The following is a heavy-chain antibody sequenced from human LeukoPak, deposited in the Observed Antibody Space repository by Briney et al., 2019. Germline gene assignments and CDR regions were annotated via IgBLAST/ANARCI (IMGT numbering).Heavy chain of an antibody. J-gene: IGHJ4*02. V-gene: IGHV4-34*01. D-gene: IGHD4-17*01. Sequence: SETLSLTCAVYGGSFSGYYWSWIRQPPGKGLEWIGEINHSGSTNYNPSLKSRVTISVDTSKNQFSLKLSSVTAADTAVYYCARGRYYFDYWGQGTLVTVSS. CDR1: GGSFSGYY. CDR3: ARGRYYFDY. CDR2: INHSGST.